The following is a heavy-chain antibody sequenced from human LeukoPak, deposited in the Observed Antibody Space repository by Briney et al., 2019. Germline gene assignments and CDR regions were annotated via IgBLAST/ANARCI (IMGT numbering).Heavy chain of an antibody. CDR3: ARGAWTAYYFDY. D-gene: IGHD3/OR15-3a*01. CDR1: GFTFSSYW. Sequence: GGSLRLSCAASGFTFSSYWMSWVRQAPGKGLVWVSRIKSDGGNYYADSVKGRFTISRDNAKNTLYLQMNSLRAEDTAVYYCARGAWTAYYFDYWGQGTLVTVSS. J-gene: IGHJ4*02. CDR2: IKSDGGN. V-gene: IGHV3-74*01.